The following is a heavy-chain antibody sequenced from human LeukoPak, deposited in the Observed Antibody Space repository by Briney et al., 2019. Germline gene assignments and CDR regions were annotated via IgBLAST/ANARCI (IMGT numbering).Heavy chain of an antibody. CDR2: MNPKSGAT. CDR1: GYRFTGYY. J-gene: IGHJ4*02. V-gene: IGHV1-2*02. D-gene: IGHD3-9*01. Sequence: ASVKVSCKTSGYRFTGYYLHWVRQAPGQGLEWMGWMNPKSGATDYARKFQGRVTMTRDTSISTAYMELSRLRSDDTAVYYCARVGDILTGYYPFDYWGQGTLVTVSS. CDR3: ARVGDILTGYYPFDY.